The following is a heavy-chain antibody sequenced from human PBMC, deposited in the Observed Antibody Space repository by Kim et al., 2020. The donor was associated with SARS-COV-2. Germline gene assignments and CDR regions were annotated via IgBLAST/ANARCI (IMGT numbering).Heavy chain of an antibody. CDR2: VNFSGST. Sequence: SETLSLTCTVSGGSISNYYLSWIRQPPGKELEWIGYVNFSGSTNYNPSLKSRVTISVDTSKGDFSLKLSSVTAADTAIYYCARGGYDFWRGYQLRYWGRGTLVTVSS. J-gene: IGHJ4*02. CDR1: GGSISNYY. CDR3: ARGGYDFWRGYQLRY. V-gene: IGHV4-59*01. D-gene: IGHD3-3*01.